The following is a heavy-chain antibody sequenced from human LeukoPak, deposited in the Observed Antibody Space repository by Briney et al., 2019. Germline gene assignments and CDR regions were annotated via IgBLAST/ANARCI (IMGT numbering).Heavy chain of an antibody. J-gene: IGHJ3*02. Sequence: ASVKVSCKASGYTFSSYAISWVRQAPGQGLEWMGGIIPIFGTANYAQKFQGRVTITADKSTSTAYMELSSLRSEDTAVYYCAGGVVTALAAFDIWGQGTMVTVSS. CDR3: AGGVVTALAAFDI. D-gene: IGHD2-21*02. CDR2: IIPIFGTA. CDR1: GYTFSSYA. V-gene: IGHV1-69*06.